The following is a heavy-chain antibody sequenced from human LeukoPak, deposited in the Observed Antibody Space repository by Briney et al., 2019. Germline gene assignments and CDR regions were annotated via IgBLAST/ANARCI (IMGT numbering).Heavy chain of an antibody. D-gene: IGHD3-22*01. CDR2: ISSSSSYI. CDR1: GFTFSSYS. J-gene: IGHJ4*02. V-gene: IGHV3-21*01. Sequence: PGGSLRLSCAASGFTFSSYSMNWVRQAPGKGLEWVSSISSSSSYIYYADSVKGRFTISRDNAKNSLYLQMNSLRAEDTAVYYCAQSQNYYDSSGLNDYWGQGTLVTVSS. CDR3: AQSQNYYDSSGLNDY.